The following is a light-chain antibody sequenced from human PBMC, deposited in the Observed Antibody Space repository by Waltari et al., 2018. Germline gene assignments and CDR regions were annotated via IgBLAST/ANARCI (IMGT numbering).Light chain of an antibody. CDR3: SSYSGTNTRVI. V-gene: IGLV2-14*03. Sequence: QSALTQPASVSGSPGQSISISCTGTSIDIGHYDYVSWYQQQPGKAPKMMIYDVSHRPSWVSNRFSGSKSGNTASLIISGLQSEDEGDYYCSSYSGTNTRVIFGGGTKLTVL. CDR2: DVS. J-gene: IGLJ2*01. CDR1: SIDIGHYDY.